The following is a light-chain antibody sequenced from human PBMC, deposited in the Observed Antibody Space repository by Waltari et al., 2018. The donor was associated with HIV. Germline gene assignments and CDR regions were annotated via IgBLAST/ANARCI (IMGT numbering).Light chain of an antibody. CDR3: QSADRSGSHVV. J-gene: IGLJ2*01. Sequence: SYELTQPPSMSVSPGQTARITCFGDALPNRYAYWYQQRPGQAPVLVIYKDRERPPGIPGRFSAANSRTTVTLIISGVQPEDEADYYCQSADRSGSHVVFGGGTKVTV. CDR1: ALPNRY. V-gene: IGLV3-25*03. CDR2: KDR.